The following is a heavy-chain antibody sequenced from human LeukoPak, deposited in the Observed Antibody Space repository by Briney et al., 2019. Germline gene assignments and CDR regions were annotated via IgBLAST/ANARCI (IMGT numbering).Heavy chain of an antibody. J-gene: IGHJ4*02. CDR3: ARDVIVGTTIRYYFDY. D-gene: IGHD1-26*01. CDR2: FSDSSDTM. CDR1: ALPYSRYS. Sequence: GGSLRLSCAASALPYSRYSMNWVRQAPGKAREGVSYFSDSSDTMYYGDSVKGRFTISRDNAKNSLYLQMNSLRAEDTAVYYCARDVIVGTTIRYYFDYWGQGTLVTVSS. V-gene: IGHV3-48*01.